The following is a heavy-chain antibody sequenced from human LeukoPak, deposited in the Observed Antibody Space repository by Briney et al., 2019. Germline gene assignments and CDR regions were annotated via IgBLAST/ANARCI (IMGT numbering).Heavy chain of an antibody. J-gene: IGHJ4*01. D-gene: IGHD3-22*01. CDR2: IYYSGST. CDR3: ARHPGSIVAGPFRAFDI. V-gene: IGHV4-59*08. Sequence: SETLSLTCTVSGGSISSYYWSWIRQPPGKGLEWIGYIYYSGSTNYNPSLKSRVTISVDTSKNQFSLKLSSVTAADTAVYYCARHPGSIVAGPFRAFDIWGKGTLVTVSS. CDR1: GGSISSYY.